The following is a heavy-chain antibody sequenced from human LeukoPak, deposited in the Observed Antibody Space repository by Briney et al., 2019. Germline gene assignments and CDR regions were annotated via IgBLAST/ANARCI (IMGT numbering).Heavy chain of an antibody. CDR3: ARETYDSSGYSPHFDY. J-gene: IGHJ4*02. CDR2: IYYSGST. V-gene: IGHV4-39*07. Sequence: PETLSLTCSVSGGSISSSTDYWGWILQPPGKGLEWIGSIYYSGSTNYNPSPKSRVTISVDTSKNQFSLKLYSVTAADTAVYYCARETYDSSGYSPHFDYWGQGTLVTVSS. CDR1: GGSISSSTDY. D-gene: IGHD3-22*01.